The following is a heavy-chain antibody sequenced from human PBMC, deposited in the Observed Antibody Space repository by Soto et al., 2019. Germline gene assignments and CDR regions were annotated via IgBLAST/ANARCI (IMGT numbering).Heavy chain of an antibody. J-gene: IGHJ4*02. Sequence: SETLSLTCAVSCYSISSGYYWGWIRQPPGKGLEWIGSIYHSGSTYYNPSLKSRVTISVDTSKNQFSLKLSSVTAADTAVYYCARGGPHYDFWSGYWPYFDYWGQGTLVTVSS. CDR3: ARGGPHYDFWSGYWPYFDY. CDR1: CYSISSGYY. D-gene: IGHD3-3*01. V-gene: IGHV4-38-2*01. CDR2: IYHSGST.